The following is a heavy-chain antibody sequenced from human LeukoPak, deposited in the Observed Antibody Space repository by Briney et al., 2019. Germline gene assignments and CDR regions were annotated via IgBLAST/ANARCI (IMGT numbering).Heavy chain of an antibody. CDR2: FFPIFDTA. J-gene: IGHJ3*02. Sequence: SVKLSCKASGRTFSSYAISWVRQAPGQESEWMGGFFPIFDTANYPQKFQRRVTITTDESTSTAYMELSSLRSEDTAVYYCVQDRKDWRATAGLDAFDIWGQGTMVTVSS. CDR3: VQDRKDWRATAGLDAFDI. D-gene: IGHD2-21*02. V-gene: IGHV1-69*05. CDR1: GRTFSSYA.